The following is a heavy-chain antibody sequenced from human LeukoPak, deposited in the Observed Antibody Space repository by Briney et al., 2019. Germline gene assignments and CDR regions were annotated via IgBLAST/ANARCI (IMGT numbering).Heavy chain of an antibody. Sequence: ASVKVSCKASGGTFSSYAISWVRQAPGQGLEWMGGIIPIFGTANYAQKFQGRVTMTEDTSTDTAYMELSSLRSEDTAVYYCATGVPPYSSGWYYYYYGMDVWGQGTTVTVSS. D-gene: IGHD6-19*01. V-gene: IGHV1-69*06. CDR3: ATGVPPYSSGWYYYYYGMDV. CDR1: GGTFSSYA. J-gene: IGHJ6*02. CDR2: IIPIFGTA.